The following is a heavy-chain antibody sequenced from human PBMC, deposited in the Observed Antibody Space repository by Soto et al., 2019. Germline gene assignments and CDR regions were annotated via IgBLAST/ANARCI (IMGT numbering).Heavy chain of an antibody. J-gene: IGHJ4*02. CDR3: AKPLRYFDWLHFDY. CDR2: ISGSGGST. D-gene: IGHD3-9*01. V-gene: IGHV3-23*01. CDR1: GFTFSSYA. Sequence: PGGSLRLSCAASGFTFSSYAMSWVRQAPGKGLEWVSAISGSGGSTYYADSVKGRFTISKDNSKNTLYLQMNSLRAEDTAVYYCAKPLRYFDWLHFDYWGQGTLVTVSS.